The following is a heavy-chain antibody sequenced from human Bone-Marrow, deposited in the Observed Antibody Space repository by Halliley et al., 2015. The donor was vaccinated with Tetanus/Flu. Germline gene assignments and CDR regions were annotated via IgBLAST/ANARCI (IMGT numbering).Heavy chain of an antibody. CDR3: AKDQGRIWDH. J-gene: IGHJ4*02. Sequence: SLRLSCAGSAFTISSYSMSWVRQAPGKGLEWVSSISGGGHVTSSADSVKGRFTISRDNSKNTLFLQMNSLRVEDTALYYCAKDQGRIWDHWGQGTPVTVSS. CDR1: AFTISSYS. CDR2: ISGGGHVT. D-gene: IGHD1-26*01. V-gene: IGHV3-23*01.